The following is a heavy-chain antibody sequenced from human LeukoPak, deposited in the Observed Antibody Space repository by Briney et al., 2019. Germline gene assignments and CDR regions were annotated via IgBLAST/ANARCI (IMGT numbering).Heavy chain of an antibody. CDR3: ATNGPGIAVAGYVDY. CDR2: ISYGGSNE. V-gene: IGHV3-30-3*01. CDR1: GFPSSGYA. Sequence: GGSLRLSCAASGFPSSGYAMHWVRQAPGKGLEWVAVISYGGSNEYYADSVKGRFTISRDNSKNTLYLQMNSLRAEDTAVYYCATNGPGIAVAGYVDYWGQGTLVTVSS. D-gene: IGHD6-19*01. J-gene: IGHJ4*02.